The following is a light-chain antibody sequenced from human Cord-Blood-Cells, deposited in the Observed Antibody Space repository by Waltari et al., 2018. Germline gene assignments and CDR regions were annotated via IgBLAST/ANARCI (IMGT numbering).Light chain of an antibody. J-gene: IGKJ4*01. CDR3: QQYYSTPLT. CDR2: WAS. CDR1: QSVLYSSNNKTY. Sequence: DLVMTQSPDYLAVSLGERATINCKSSQSVLYSSNNKTYLAWYQQKTGQTPKLLIYWASTRESRVPDRFSGSGSGTDFTLTISSLQAEDVAVYYCQQYYSTPLTFGGGTKVEIK. V-gene: IGKV4-1*01.